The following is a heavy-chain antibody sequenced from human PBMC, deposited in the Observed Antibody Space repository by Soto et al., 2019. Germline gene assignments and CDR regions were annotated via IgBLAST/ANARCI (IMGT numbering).Heavy chain of an antibody. CDR1: GFTFSSYA. D-gene: IGHD4-17*01. CDR2: ISGSGGST. J-gene: IGHJ4*02. CDR3: AKADDYGGRPLDY. Sequence: LRLSCAASGFTFSSYAMSWVRQVPGKGLEWVSAISGSGGSTYYADSVKGRFTISRDNSKNTLYLQMNSLRAEDTAVYYCAKADDYGGRPLDYWGQGTLVTVSS. V-gene: IGHV3-23*01.